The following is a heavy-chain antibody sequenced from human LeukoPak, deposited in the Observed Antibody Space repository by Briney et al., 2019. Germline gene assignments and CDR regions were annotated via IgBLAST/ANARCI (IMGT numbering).Heavy chain of an antibody. D-gene: IGHD6-6*01. J-gene: IGHJ5*02. CDR1: GGSISSSSYY. CDR2: IYYSGST. Sequence: SETLSLTYTVSGGSISSSSYYWGWIRQPPGKGLEWIGSIYYSGSTYYNPSLKSRVTISVDTSKNQFSLKLSSVTAADTAVYYCARQGIKWEAARLYNWFDPWGQGTLVTVSS. V-gene: IGHV4-39*01. CDR3: ARQGIKWEAARLYNWFDP.